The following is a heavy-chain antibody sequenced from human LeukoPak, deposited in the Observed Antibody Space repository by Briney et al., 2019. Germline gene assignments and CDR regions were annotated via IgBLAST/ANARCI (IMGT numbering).Heavy chain of an antibody. J-gene: IGHJ4*02. CDR3: ARVGLLRYSSRHFDY. Sequence: PSETLSLTCAVYGGSFRGYSWSWIRQPPGKGLEWIGEINHSGSTNYNPSLKSRVTISVDTSKNQFSLRLSSVTAADTAVYYCARVGLLRYSSRHFDYWGQGTLVTVSS. D-gene: IGHD6-13*01. V-gene: IGHV4-34*01. CDR1: GGSFRGYS. CDR2: INHSGST.